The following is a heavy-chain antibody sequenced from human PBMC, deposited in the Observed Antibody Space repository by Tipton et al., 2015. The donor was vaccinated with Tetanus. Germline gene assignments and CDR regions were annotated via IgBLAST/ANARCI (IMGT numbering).Heavy chain of an antibody. CDR1: GLSFSDYF. CDR3: ASGSSLDY. CDR2: ISDTASTI. Sequence: SLRLSCAASGLSFSDYFMGWVRQAPGEGLEWISYISDTASTIHYADSVRGRFTISRDNAKESLFLEMNSLRAEDTAVYFCASGSSLDYWGQGTLVTVSS. V-gene: IGHV3-11*04. J-gene: IGHJ4*02. D-gene: IGHD6-6*01.